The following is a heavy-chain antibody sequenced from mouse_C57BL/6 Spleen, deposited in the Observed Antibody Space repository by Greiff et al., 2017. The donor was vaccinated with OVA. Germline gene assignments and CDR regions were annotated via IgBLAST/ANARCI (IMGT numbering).Heavy chain of an antibody. V-gene: IGHV2-2*01. CDR1: GFSLTSYG. CDR2: IWSGGST. CDR3: ARNGDYHWYFDV. J-gene: IGHJ1*03. D-gene: IGHD2-13*01. Sequence: VKLQESGPGLVQPSQSLSITCTVSGFSLTSYGVHWVRQSPGKGLEWLGVIWSGGSTDYNAAFISRLSISKDNSKSQVFFKMNSLQADDTAIYYCARNGDYHWYFDVWGTGTTVTVSS.